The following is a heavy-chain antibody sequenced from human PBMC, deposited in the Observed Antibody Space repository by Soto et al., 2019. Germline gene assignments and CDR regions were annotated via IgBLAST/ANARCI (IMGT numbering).Heavy chain of an antibody. V-gene: IGHV3-23*01. J-gene: IGHJ6*02. Sequence: EVQLLESGGGLVQPGGSLRLSCAASGFTFSSYAMSWVRQAPGKGLEWVSAISGSGGSTYYADSVKGRFTISRDNSKNSLYLQMSSLRAEDMAVYYCANAKAGMKNEMHYYYSGMDVWCQGTKVTAYS. CDR3: ANAKAGMKNEMHYYYSGMDV. CDR1: GFTFSSYA. D-gene: IGHD6-13*01. CDR2: ISGSGGST.